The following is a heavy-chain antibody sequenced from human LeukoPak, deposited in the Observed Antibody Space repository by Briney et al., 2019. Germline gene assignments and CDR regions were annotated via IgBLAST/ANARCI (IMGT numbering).Heavy chain of an antibody. V-gene: IGHV3-23*01. CDR2: ISGSGGST. D-gene: IGHD3-22*01. CDR1: GFTFSSYA. J-gene: IGHJ4*02. CDR3: AKNSGYYDIRRGFYYFDY. Sequence: PGGSLRLSCAASGFTFSSYAMSWVRQAPGKGLEWVSAISGSGGSTYYADSVKGRFTISRDNSKNTLYLQMNSLRAEDTAVYYCAKNSGYYDIRRGFYYFDYWGQGTLVTVSS.